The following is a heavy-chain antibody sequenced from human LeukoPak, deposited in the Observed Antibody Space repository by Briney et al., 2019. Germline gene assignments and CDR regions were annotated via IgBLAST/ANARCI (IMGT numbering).Heavy chain of an antibody. D-gene: IGHD3-22*01. J-gene: IGHJ4*02. V-gene: IGHV3-23*01. CDR3: AREYYEYDSSGLNAH. CDR2: ISGSGGST. Sequence: PGGSLRLSCAASGFTFSSYAMSWVRQAPGKGLEWVSAISGSGGSTYYADSVKGRFTISRDNAKNSLILQMNSLRAEDTAVYYCAREYYEYDSSGLNAHWGQGTLVTVSS. CDR1: GFTFSSYA.